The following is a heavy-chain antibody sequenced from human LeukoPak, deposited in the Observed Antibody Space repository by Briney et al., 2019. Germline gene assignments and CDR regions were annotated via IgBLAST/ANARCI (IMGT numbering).Heavy chain of an antibody. J-gene: IGHJ6*03. Sequence: PGGSLRLSCAASGFSVSSNYMSWVREAPRTGLEWVSVIYSGGSTYYADFVKGRFTIPRDNSKNTLHLQMNSLRAEDTAVYYCAREDSSSYYYYMDVWGKGTTVTVSS. CDR1: GFSVSSNY. CDR3: AREDSSSYYYYMDV. CDR2: IYSGGST. D-gene: IGHD6-13*01. V-gene: IGHV3-53*01.